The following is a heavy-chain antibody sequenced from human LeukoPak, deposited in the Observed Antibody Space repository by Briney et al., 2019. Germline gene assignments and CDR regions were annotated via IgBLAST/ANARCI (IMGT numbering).Heavy chain of an antibody. CDR3: VASYGGYVLDY. CDR1: GGSIGSYH. V-gene: IGHV4-59*01. Sequence: SETLSLTCSVSGGSIGSYHGNWIRQPSGKGLGWIGIVFNNGGTKHNPSLKSRVAISVDTSKNQFALKLSSVTAADTAVYYCVASYGGYVLDYWGQGALVIVSS. J-gene: IGHJ4*02. CDR2: VFNNGGT. D-gene: IGHD5-12*01.